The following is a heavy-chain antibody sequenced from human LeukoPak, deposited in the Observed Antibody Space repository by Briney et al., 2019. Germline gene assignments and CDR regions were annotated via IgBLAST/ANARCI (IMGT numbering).Heavy chain of an antibody. Sequence: GGSLRLSCAASGFTFSSYGMSWVRQAPGKGLEWVSGISDSGSSTYYADSVKGRFTVSRDNSKNTMYLQMNSLRAEDTAVYYCAKVVAWVDYWGQGTLVTVSS. CDR2: ISDSGSST. J-gene: IGHJ4*02. D-gene: IGHD2-15*01. CDR1: GFTFSSYG. V-gene: IGHV3-23*01. CDR3: AKVVAWVDY.